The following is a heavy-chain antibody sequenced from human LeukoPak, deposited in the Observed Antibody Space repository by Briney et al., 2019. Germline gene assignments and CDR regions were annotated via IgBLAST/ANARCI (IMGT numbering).Heavy chain of an antibody. J-gene: IGHJ4*02. D-gene: IGHD1-20*01. V-gene: IGHV3-23*01. CDR3: AKSRVTGAGGSLNY. Sequence: GGSLRLSCAASGFTFSSYVMSWVRQAPGKGLERVSGISGSGGSTNYTDSVKGRFTISRDNSKNTLYLQMNSLRAEDTAVYYCAKSRVTGAGGSLNYWGQGSLVTVSS. CDR1: GFTFSSYV. CDR2: ISGSGGST.